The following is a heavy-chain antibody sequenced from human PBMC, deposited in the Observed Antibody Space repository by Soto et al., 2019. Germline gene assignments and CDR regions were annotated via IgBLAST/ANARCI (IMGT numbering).Heavy chain of an antibody. J-gene: IGHJ3*02. Sequence: GESLKISCKGSGYSFTSYWIGWVRQMPGKGLEWRGIIYPGDSDTRYSPSFQGRVTISADKSISTAYLQWSRLKASDTAVYYCARRDDAFDIWGQGTMVTVSS. CDR3: ARRDDAFDI. CDR2: IYPGDSDT. V-gene: IGHV5-51*01. CDR1: GYSFTSYW.